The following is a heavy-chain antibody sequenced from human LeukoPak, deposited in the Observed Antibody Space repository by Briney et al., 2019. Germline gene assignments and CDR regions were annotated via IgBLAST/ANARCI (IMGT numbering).Heavy chain of an antibody. J-gene: IGHJ6*03. CDR3: TTEGATVTPIDYYYYMDV. V-gene: IGHV3-15*01. D-gene: IGHD4-17*01. CDR1: GFTFSNAW. CDR2: IKSKTDGGTT. Sequence: GGSLSLSCAASGFTFSNAWMSWVRQAPGKGLEWVGRIKSKTDGGTTDYAAPVKGRFTISRDDSKNTLYLQMNSLKTEDTAVYYCTTEGATVTPIDYYYYMDVWGKGTTVTISS.